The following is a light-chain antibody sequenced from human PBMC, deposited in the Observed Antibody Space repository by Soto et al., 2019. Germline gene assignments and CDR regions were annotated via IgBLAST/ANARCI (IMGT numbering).Light chain of an antibody. V-gene: IGKV1-27*01. CDR2: AAS. Sequence: DIQMTQSPSSLSAAVGDRVTITSRASQGISNHLAWYQQKPGKLPKLLIYAASILQSGVPSRFSGSGSGTDFTLTISSLQPEDVAIYYCQKFTSAPFTFGGGTKVDIK. CDR1: QGISNH. CDR3: QKFTSAPFT. J-gene: IGKJ4*01.